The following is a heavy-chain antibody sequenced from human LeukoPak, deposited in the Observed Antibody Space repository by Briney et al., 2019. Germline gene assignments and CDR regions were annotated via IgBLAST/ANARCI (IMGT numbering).Heavy chain of an antibody. Sequence: GGSLRLSCAASGFTFSNAWMSWVRQAPGKGLVWVSRINSDGSITSYADSVKGRFTISRDNAKNTLYLQMNSLRAEDTAVYYCARTYYDILTGYNPYFDYWGQGILVTVSS. J-gene: IGHJ4*02. D-gene: IGHD3-9*01. CDR3: ARTYYDILTGYNPYFDY. V-gene: IGHV3-74*01. CDR1: GFTFSNAW. CDR2: INSDGSIT.